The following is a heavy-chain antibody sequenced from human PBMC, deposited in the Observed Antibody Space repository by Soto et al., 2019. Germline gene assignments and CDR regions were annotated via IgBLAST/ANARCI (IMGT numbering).Heavy chain of an antibody. CDR2: INHSGST. D-gene: IGHD2-8*01. J-gene: IGHJ3*02. CDR1: GGSFSGYY. CDR3: GREARVYDAFDI. Sequence: SETLSLTCAVYGGSFSGYYWSWIRQPPGKGLEWIGEINHSGSTNYNPSLKSRVTISVDTSKNQFSLKLSSVTAADTAVYYCGREARVYDAFDIWGQGTMVTVSS. V-gene: IGHV4-34*01.